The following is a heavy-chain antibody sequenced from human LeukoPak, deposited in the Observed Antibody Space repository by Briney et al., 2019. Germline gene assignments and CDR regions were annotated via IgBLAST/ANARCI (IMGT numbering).Heavy chain of an antibody. V-gene: IGHV1-8*03. J-gene: IGHJ6*03. CDR2: MNPNSGNT. CDR3: ARMSYYYYMDV. Sequence: ASVKVSCKASGYTFTSYGISWVRQAPGQGLEWMGWMNPNSGNTGYAQKFQGRVTITRNTSISTAYMELSSLRSEDTAVYYCARMSYYYYMDVWGKGTTVTVSS. CDR1: GYTFTSYG.